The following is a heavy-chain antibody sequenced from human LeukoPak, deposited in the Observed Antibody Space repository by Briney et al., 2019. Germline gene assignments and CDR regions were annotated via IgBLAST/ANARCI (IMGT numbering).Heavy chain of an antibody. V-gene: IGHV4-4*07. CDR3: ARGRYCSADICSGGDAFDI. CDR1: GGSINNYY. D-gene: IGHD2-15*01. J-gene: IGHJ3*02. Sequence: PSETLSLTCTVSGGSINNYYWSWIRQPAGKGLEWIGRIYTRGSTNYNPSLRSRVTMSVDTSKNQFSLKLSSVTAADTAVYYCARGRYCSADICSGGDAFDIWGQGTMVSVSS. CDR2: IYTRGST.